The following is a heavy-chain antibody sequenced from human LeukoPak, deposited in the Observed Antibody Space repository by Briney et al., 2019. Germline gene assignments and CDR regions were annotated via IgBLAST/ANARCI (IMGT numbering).Heavy chain of an antibody. V-gene: IGHV1-18*01. CDR1: GYTFTSYG. CDR2: VSTYSGNT. D-gene: IGHD1-26*01. Sequence: PAASVKVSCKASGYTFTSYGIRWVRQAPGQGLEWMGWVSTYSGNTKYAQNLQGRVTTTTDTSTSTAYMELRSLRSDDTAMYYCARQSTGSYYSPIDYWGQGTLVTVSS. J-gene: IGHJ4*02. CDR3: ARQSTGSYYSPIDY.